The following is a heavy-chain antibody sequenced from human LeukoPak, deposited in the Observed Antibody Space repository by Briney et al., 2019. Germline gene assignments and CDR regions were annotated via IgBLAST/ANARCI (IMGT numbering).Heavy chain of an antibody. V-gene: IGHV1-2*02. CDR3: AATIELFGCDAFDI. Sequence: ASVKVSCKASGYTFTGYYMHWVRQAPGQGLEWMGWINPNSGGTNYAQKFQGRVTMTRDTSISTAYMELSRLRSDDTAVYYCAATIELFGCDAFDIWGQGTMVTVSS. CDR1: GYTFTGYY. J-gene: IGHJ3*02. D-gene: IGHD3-10*02. CDR2: INPNSGGT.